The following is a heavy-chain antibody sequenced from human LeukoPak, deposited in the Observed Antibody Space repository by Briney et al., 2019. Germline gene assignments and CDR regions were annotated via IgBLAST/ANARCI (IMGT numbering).Heavy chain of an antibody. D-gene: IGHD3-22*01. V-gene: IGHV3-72*01. Sequence: GGSLRLPCAASGFTLSDYYMDWVRQAPGKGLEWLGRTRNKANSYTTEYAASVKGRVTISRDASKSSLYLQMNSLKAEDTAMYYCSRALYYDRSTYCNDYWGQGTLVIVSS. CDR3: SRALYYDRSTYCNDY. CDR1: GFTLSDYY. J-gene: IGHJ4*02. CDR2: TRNKANSYTT.